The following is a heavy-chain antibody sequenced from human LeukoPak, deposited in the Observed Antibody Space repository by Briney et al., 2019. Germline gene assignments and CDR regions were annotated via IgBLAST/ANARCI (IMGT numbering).Heavy chain of an antibody. CDR3: ARDPRDDHNSLDS. CDR2: IKEDGSAR. J-gene: IGHJ5*01. Sequence: PRESLRLSCAASGFSFSDYWMSWVRQSPEKGLEWVANIKEDGSARYYVDSVKGRFTISRDNAKNSLYLQMTSLRAEDTAMYYCARDPRDDHNSLDSWGQGTQVTVSS. V-gene: IGHV3-7*03. CDR1: GFSFSDYW.